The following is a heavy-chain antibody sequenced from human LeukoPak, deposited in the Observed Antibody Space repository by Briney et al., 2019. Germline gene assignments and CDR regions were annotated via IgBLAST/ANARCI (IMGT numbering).Heavy chain of an antibody. CDR2: IRYDESNN. V-gene: IGHV3-30*02. CDR3: AKSYGANYFDY. CDR1: GFTFSSYG. D-gene: IGHD4-17*01. J-gene: IGHJ4*02. Sequence: PGGSLRLSCAASGFTFSSYGMHWVRQARGKGLEWVAFIRYDESNNYYADSVKGRFTISRDNSKNTMYLQMNSLRAEDTAVYYCAKSYGANYFDYWGQGTLVIVSS.